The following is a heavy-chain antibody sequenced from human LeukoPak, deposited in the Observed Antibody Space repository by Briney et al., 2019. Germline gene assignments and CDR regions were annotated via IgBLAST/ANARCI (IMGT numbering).Heavy chain of an antibody. V-gene: IGHV1-18*01. CDR1: GYTLTTYA. D-gene: IGHD3-22*01. CDR3: ARGLDYDSSGYYSV. J-gene: IGHJ4*02. CDR2: ISAYNGNT. Sequence: ASVKVSCKASGYTLTTYAIQWVRQAPGQGLEWVGWISAYNGNTNYAQKLQGRVTMTTDTSTSTAYMELRSLRSDDTAVYYCARGLDYDSSGYYSVWGQGTLVTVSP.